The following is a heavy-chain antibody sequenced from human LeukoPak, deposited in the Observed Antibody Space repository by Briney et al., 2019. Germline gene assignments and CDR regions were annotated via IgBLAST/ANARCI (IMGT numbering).Heavy chain of an antibody. CDR3: AKFNDILTGYFDY. D-gene: IGHD3-9*01. CDR1: GFTFSSYA. CDR2: ISGGGGST. Sequence: GGSLRLSCAASGFTFSSYAMSWVRQSPGKGLVWVSAISGGGGSTYYAYYTDSVKGRFTISRDNSKNTLYLQMNSLRAEDTAVYFCAKFNDILTGYFDYWGQGTLVTVSS. J-gene: IGHJ4*02. V-gene: IGHV3-23*01.